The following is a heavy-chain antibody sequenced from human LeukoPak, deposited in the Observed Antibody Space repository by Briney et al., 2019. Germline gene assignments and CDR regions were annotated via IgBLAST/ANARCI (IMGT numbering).Heavy chain of an antibody. CDR2: IYHSGST. J-gene: IGHJ4*02. CDR3: AALLTYCSGGSCPFDN. V-gene: IGHV4-38-2*02. D-gene: IGHD2-15*01. CDR1: GYSISSGYY. Sequence: SETLSLTCTVSGYSISSGYYWGWIRQPPGKGLEWIGIIYHSGSTYYNPSLKSRVTISVDTSKNQFSLKLSSVTAADTAVYYCAALLTYCSGGSCPFDNWGQGTLVTVSS.